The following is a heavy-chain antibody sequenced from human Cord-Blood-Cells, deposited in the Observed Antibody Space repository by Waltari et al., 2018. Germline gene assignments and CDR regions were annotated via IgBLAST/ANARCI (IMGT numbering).Heavy chain of an antibody. CDR2: SIPIFGTA. J-gene: IGHJ6*02. Sequence: QVQLVQSGAAVKKPGSSVKVSCKASGGTFSSYAISWVRQAPGKGLEWMGGSIPIFGTANYAQKCEGRVTITADESTSTAYMELSSLRSEDTAVYYCAEGTSSGSYYYYGMDVWGQGTTVTVSS. D-gene: IGHD1-26*01. V-gene: IGHV1-69*01. CDR3: AEGTSSGSYYYYGMDV. CDR1: GGTFSSYA.